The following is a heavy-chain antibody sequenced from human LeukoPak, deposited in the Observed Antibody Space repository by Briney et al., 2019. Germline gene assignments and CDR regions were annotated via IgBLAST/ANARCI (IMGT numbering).Heavy chain of an antibody. J-gene: IGHJ4*02. CDR2: INPDTGDK. Sequence: ASVKDSCKASGYTFTNYHINWVRQASGQGLEWMTWINPDTGDKGYARKFQDRVTITTDTSISTAYMALSSLSSEDTAVYFCARTTSMTASGYDYWGQGTLVTVSS. CDR3: ARTTSMTASGYDY. CDR1: GYTFTNYH. V-gene: IGHV1-8*03. D-gene: IGHD2-21*02.